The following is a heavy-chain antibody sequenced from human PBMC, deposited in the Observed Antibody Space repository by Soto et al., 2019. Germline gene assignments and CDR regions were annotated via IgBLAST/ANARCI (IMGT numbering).Heavy chain of an antibody. CDR2: IYYSGST. CDR3: ARQGGYSSSWYGVTPYYFDY. CDR1: GGSISSSSYY. V-gene: IGHV4-39*01. J-gene: IGHJ4*02. D-gene: IGHD6-13*01. Sequence: QLQLQESGPGLVKPSETLSLTCTVSGGSISSSSYYWGWIRQPPGKGLEWIGSIYYSGSTYYNPSLKSRVTISVDTSKNQFSLKLSSVTAADTAVYYCARQGGYSSSWYGVTPYYFDYWGQGTLVTVSS.